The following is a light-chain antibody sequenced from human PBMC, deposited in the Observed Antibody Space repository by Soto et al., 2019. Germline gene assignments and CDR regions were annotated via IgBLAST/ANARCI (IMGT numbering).Light chain of an antibody. CDR3: LQHNSYPYT. Sequence: DIQMTQSPFSLSASVGDRVTITCRASQGTRNLGWFQQKPGEAPKRLNYATSSLESEVPSRFSGSVSGTEFTLTISSLQPEDFATYFCLQHNSYPYTFGQGTKLDIK. J-gene: IGKJ2*01. CDR2: ATS. V-gene: IGKV1-17*01. CDR1: QGTRN.